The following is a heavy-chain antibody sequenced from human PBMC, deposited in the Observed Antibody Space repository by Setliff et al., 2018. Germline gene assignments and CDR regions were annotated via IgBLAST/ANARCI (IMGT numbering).Heavy chain of an antibody. D-gene: IGHD3-9*01. Sequence: GGSLRLSCAASGFTVSSNYMSWVRQAPGKGLEWVSVIYSGGSTYYADSVKGRFTISRDNAKNTLYLQMNSLRAEDTAVYYCARDYVLRYFDRPHTLWSYYYYGMYVWGQGTTVTVSS. V-gene: IGHV3-66*01. J-gene: IGHJ6*02. CDR2: IYSGGST. CDR1: GFTVSSNY. CDR3: ARDYVLRYFDRPHTLWSYYYYGMYV.